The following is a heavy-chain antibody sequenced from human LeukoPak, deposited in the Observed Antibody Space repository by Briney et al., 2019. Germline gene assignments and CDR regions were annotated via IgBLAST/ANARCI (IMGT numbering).Heavy chain of an antibody. CDR1: GFTFSSYS. D-gene: IGHD3-3*01. CDR3: ARDLLIGFYYDFWSGYYGMDV. Sequence: GGSLRLSCAASGFTFSSYSMNWVRQAPGKGLEWVSSISSSSSYIYYADSVEGRFTISRDNAKNSLYLQMNSLRAEDTAVYYCARDLLIGFYYDFWSGYYGMDVWGQGTTVTVSS. J-gene: IGHJ6*02. CDR2: ISSSSSYI. V-gene: IGHV3-21*01.